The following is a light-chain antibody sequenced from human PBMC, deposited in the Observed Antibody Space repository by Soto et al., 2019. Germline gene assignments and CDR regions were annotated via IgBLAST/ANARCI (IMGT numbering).Light chain of an antibody. CDR1: QSVSSS. Sequence: EIVLTQSPGTLSLSPGERATLSCRASQSVSSSSLAWYQQKPGRAPRLLISGASTRATGIPARFSGSGSGTEFILTISSLQSEDSAVYYCQQYNLWPPETFGQGTKVDIK. J-gene: IGKJ1*01. V-gene: IGKV3-15*01. CDR2: GAS. CDR3: QQYNLWPPET.